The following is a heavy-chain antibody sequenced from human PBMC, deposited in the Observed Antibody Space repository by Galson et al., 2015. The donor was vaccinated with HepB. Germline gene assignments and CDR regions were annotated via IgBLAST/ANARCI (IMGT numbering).Heavy chain of an antibody. D-gene: IGHD4-17*01. Sequence: TLSLTCTVSGGSISSGGYYWSWIRQHPGKGLEWIGYIYYSGSTYYNPSLKSRVTISVDTSKNQFSLKLSSVTAADTAVYYCARDTPHDYGYQGVFDYWGQGTLVTVSS. CDR2: IYYSGST. J-gene: IGHJ4*02. CDR1: GGSISSGGYY. CDR3: ARDTPHDYGYQGVFDY. V-gene: IGHV4-31*03.